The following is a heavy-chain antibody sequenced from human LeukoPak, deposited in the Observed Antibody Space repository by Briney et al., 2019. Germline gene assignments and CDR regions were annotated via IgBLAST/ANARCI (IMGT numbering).Heavy chain of an antibody. V-gene: IGHV3-49*04. D-gene: IGHD3-22*01. CDR3: TRDISYYYDSSGPEDYYFDY. CDR2: IRSKAYGGTT. J-gene: IGHJ4*02. Sequence: GGSLRLSCTASGFTFGDYAMSWVRQAPGKGLEWVGFIRSKAYGGTTEYAASVKGRFTISRDDSKSIAYLQMNSLKTEDTAVYYCTRDISYYYDSSGPEDYYFDYWGQGTLVTVSS. CDR1: GFTFGDYA.